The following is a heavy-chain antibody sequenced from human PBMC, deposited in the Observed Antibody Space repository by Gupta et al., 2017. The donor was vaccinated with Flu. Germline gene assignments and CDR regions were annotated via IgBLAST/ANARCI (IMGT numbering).Heavy chain of an antibody. J-gene: IGHJ3*02. Sequence: SIYYSGSTYYNPSLKSRVTISVDTSKNQFSLKLSSVTAADTAVYYCARPRPLANYCGGDCYSERTGRGAFDIWGQGTMVTVSS. V-gene: IGHV4-39*01. CDR3: ARPRPLANYCGGDCYSERTGRGAFDI. D-gene: IGHD2-21*01. CDR2: IYYSGST.